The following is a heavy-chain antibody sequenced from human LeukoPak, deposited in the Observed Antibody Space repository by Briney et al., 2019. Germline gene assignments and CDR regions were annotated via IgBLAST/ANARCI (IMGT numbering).Heavy chain of an antibody. CDR2: INWNGGST. J-gene: IGHJ6*03. CDR3: ARSRVDSSSWYYCYYMDV. Sequence: PGGSLRLSCAASGFTFDGYGLSWVRQAPGKGLEWVSGINWNGGSTGYADSVKGRFPISRDNAKNYLYLQMNSLRAEDTALYYCARSRVDSSSWYYCYYMDVWGKGTTVTASS. CDR1: GFTFDGYG. V-gene: IGHV3-20*04. D-gene: IGHD6-13*01.